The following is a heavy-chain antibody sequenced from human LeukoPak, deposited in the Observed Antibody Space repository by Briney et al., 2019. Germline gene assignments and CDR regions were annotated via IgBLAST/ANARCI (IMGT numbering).Heavy chain of an antibody. J-gene: IGHJ4*02. Sequence: SQTLSLTCAVSGGSISSGGYSWSWIRQPPGKGLEWIGYIYHSGSTYYNPSLKSRVTISVDRSKNQFSLKLSSVTAADTAVYYCAREAGGLDYWGQGTLVTVSS. CDR1: GGSISSGGYS. D-gene: IGHD3-10*01. V-gene: IGHV4-30-2*01. CDR3: AREAGGLDY. CDR2: IYHSGST.